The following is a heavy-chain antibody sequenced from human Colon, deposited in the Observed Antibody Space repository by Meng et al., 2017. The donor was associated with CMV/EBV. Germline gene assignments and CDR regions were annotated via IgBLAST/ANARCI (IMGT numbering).Heavy chain of an antibody. J-gene: IGHJ4*02. CDR1: GCPISSYH. V-gene: IGHV4-59*01. CDR3: ARETSGWSTGIDY. Sequence: GSLRLSCIVSGCPISSYHWSWIRQPPGKGLEWIGYISYSWNTNYNPSLKNRLTIEVDTSRNQFTLKLTAVSAADTAMYYCARETSGWSTGIDYWGQGTLVTVSS. D-gene: IGHD6-19*01. CDR2: ISYSWNT.